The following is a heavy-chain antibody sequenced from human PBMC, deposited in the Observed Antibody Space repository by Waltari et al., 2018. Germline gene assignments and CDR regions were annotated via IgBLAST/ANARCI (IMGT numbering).Heavy chain of an antibody. J-gene: IGHJ4*02. Sequence: EVQLVESGGGLVQPGTSLRLSCTASGFIFNHYAMQWVRQAPGKGLEWVSGIPWNSGDEEYADSVKGRFTIFRDNAKNSLYLQMNNLRSEDTAVYYCAKLSSSSLSRTNSLDNWGQGTLVTVSA. D-gene: IGHD2-2*01. CDR3: AKLSSSSLSRTNSLDN. V-gene: IGHV3-9*01. CDR2: IPWNSGDE. CDR1: GFIFNHYA.